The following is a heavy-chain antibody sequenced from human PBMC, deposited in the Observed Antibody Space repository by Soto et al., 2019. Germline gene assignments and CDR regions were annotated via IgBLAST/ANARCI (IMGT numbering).Heavy chain of an antibody. Sequence: EVQLVESGGGLVQPGRSLRLSCAASGFSFDEYAIHWVRQAPGKGLEWVSGVSWNSGTMGYGDSVRDRFAISRDNAKNSLYLQMNSLTTEDTALYYCAKGFCSSTRCLTYSYMDVWGKGTTVTVSS. CDR2: VSWNSGTM. CDR3: AKGFCSSTRCLTYSYMDV. CDR1: GFSFDEYA. V-gene: IGHV3-9*01. J-gene: IGHJ6*03. D-gene: IGHD2-2*01.